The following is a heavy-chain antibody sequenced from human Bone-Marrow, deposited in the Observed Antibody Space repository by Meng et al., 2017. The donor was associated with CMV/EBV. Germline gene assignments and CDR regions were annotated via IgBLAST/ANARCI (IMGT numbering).Heavy chain of an antibody. CDR2: IRYDGSNK. CDR1: GFTFSSYG. V-gene: IGHV3-30*02. Sequence: GGSLRLSCAASGFTFSSYGMHWVRQAPGKGLEWVAFIRYDGSNKYYADSVKGRFTISRDNSKNTLYLQMNSLRAEDTAVYYCARDGMWVELDSRRGEKDYWGQGLLVTVSS. CDR3: ARDGMWVELDSRRGEKDY. D-gene: IGHD1-7*01. J-gene: IGHJ4*02.